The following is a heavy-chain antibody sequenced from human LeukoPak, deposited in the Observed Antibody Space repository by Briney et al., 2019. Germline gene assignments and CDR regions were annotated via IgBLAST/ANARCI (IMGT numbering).Heavy chain of an antibody. CDR2: IYDSGST. CDR1: GGSISSYY. V-gene: IGHV4-59*12. CDR3: ASTERCSTTCPLDY. D-gene: IGHD2-2*01. J-gene: IGHJ4*02. Sequence: SETLSLTCTVSGGSISSYYWSWIRQPPGKGLEWIGNIYDSGSTNYNPSLKSRVIISLDTSKNLFTLKLPSMPAADTAVYYCASTERCSTTCPLDYWGQGTLVTVSS.